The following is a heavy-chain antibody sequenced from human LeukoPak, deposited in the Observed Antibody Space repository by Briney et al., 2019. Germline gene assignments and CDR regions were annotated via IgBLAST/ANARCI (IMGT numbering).Heavy chain of an antibody. D-gene: IGHD3-22*01. CDR1: GGSISSYY. CDR2: IYTSGST. CDR3: ARIDSSGYYLAGYAFDI. Sequence: PPETLSLTCTVSGGSISSYYWSWIRQPAGKGLEWIGRIYTSGSTNYNPSLKSRVTMSVDTSKNQFSLKLSSVTAADTAVYYCARIDSSGYYLAGYAFDIWGQGTMVTVSS. J-gene: IGHJ3*02. V-gene: IGHV4-4*07.